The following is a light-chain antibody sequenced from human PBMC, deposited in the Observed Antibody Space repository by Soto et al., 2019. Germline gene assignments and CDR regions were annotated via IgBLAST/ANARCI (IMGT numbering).Light chain of an antibody. J-gene: IGLJ2*01. CDR1: SSNIGAGYD. Sequence: QSVLTQPPSVSGAPGQRVTISCTGSSSNIGAGYDVHWYQQLPGTAPKLLIYGNNNRPSGVPDRFSGSKSGTSASLAITGLQAEDGADYYCQSYDSSLNGVVFGGGTKLTVL. V-gene: IGLV1-40*01. CDR2: GNN. CDR3: QSYDSSLNGVV.